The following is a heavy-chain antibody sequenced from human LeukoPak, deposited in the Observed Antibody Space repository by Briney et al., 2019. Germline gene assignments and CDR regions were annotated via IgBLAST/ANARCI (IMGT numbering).Heavy chain of an antibody. CDR3: ARECYDVLTGGNDWFDP. D-gene: IGHD3-9*01. Sequence: SETLSLTCTISGASISTCYWNWIRQSPEKGLEWIGYIHITGNTRYNPSLKSRVAISIDTPNNHFSLKLSSVTPADTAVYYCARECYDVLTGGNDWFDPWGQGTLVTVSS. V-gene: IGHV4-59*01. CDR1: GASISTCY. CDR2: IHITGNT. J-gene: IGHJ5*02.